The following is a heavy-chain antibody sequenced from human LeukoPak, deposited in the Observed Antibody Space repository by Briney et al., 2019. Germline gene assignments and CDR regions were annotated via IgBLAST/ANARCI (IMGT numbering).Heavy chain of an antibody. CDR2: IYYSGST. J-gene: IGHJ4*02. V-gene: IGHV4-31*03. CDR3: AREGDSSGEIIDY. D-gene: IGHD3-22*01. CDR1: GGSISSGGYY. Sequence: SETLSLTCTVSGGSISSGGYYWSWIRQHPGKGLEWIGYIYYSGSTYYNPSLKSRVTMSVDTSKNQFSLKLSSVTAADTAVYYCAREGDSSGEIIDYWGQETLVTVSS.